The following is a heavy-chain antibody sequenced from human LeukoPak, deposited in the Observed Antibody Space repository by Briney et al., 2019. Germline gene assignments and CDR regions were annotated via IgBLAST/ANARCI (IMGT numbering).Heavy chain of an antibody. CDR1: GGSISSSSYY. J-gene: IGHJ5*02. V-gene: IGHV4-39*07. CDR3: ARDRGKLFDP. D-gene: IGHD3-10*01. CDR2: IYYSGST. Sequence: PSETLSLTCTVSGGSISSSSYYWGWIRQPPGKGLEWIGSIYYSGSTYYNPSLKSRVTISVDTSKNQFSLKLSSVTAADTAVYYCARDRGKLFDPWGQGTLVTVSS.